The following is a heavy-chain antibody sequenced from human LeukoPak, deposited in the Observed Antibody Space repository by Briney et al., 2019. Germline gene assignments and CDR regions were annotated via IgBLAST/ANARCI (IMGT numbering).Heavy chain of an antibody. V-gene: IGHV3-48*01. CDR3: AGGGLSGYFDY. D-gene: IGHD3-10*01. CDR1: GFTFSSYS. CDR2: ISSSSSTI. J-gene: IGHJ4*02. Sequence: GGSLRLSCAASGFTFSSYSMNWVRQAPGKGLEWVSYISSSSSTIYYADSVKGRFTISRDNAKNSLYLQMNSLRAEDTAVYYCAGGGLSGYFDYWGQGTLVTVSS.